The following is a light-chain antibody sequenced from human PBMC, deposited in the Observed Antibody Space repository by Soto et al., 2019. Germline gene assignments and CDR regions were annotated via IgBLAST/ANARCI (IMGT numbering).Light chain of an antibody. CDR1: ESLLYSNGNNY. CDR3: MQALHNPLT. V-gene: IGKV2-28*01. Sequence: DIVMTQSPLSLPVTPGEPASISCRSSESLLYSNGNNYLDWYLQKPGQSPQLLIYLGSTRASGVPDRFSGSGSGTDFTPTISKVEAEDVGVYYCMQALHNPLTFGGGTKVEIK. J-gene: IGKJ4*01. CDR2: LGS.